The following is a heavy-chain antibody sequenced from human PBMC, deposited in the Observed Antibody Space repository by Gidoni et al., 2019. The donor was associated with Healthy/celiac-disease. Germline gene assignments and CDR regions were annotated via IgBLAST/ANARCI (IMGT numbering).Heavy chain of an antibody. CDR1: GYTFTGYY. J-gene: IGHJ4*02. D-gene: IGHD6-19*01. Sequence: QVQLVQSGAEVKKPGASVKVSCKASGYTFTGYYMHWVRQAPGQGLEWMGRINPNSGGTNYAQKFQGRVTMTRETSISTAYMELSRLRSDDTAVYYCAREIAVAGTGGFDYWGQGALVTVSS. CDR2: INPNSGGT. V-gene: IGHV1-2*06. CDR3: AREIAVAGTGGFDY.